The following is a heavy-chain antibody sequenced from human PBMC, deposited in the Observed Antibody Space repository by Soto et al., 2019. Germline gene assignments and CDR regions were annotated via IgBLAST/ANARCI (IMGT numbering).Heavy chain of an antibody. CDR1: GGPFKSGGYS. J-gene: IGHJ4*02. D-gene: IGHD3-3*01. V-gene: IGHV4-61*08. Sequence: GTLSLPSTVSGGPFKSGGYSWSWIRQPPGKGREWIWYVYHTGRTIYNPSLKSRVSISMETSKNQFSLNLDSVTDADTAVYFCARDFAYFDSWGQGTLVTVSS. CDR3: ARDFAYFDS. CDR2: VYHTGRT.